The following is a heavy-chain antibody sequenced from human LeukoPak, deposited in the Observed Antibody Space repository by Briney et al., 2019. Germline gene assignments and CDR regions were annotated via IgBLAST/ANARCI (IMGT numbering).Heavy chain of an antibody. Sequence: PSETLSLTCTVSGGSISSSSYYWGWIRQPPGKGLEWIGSIYYSGSTYCNPSLKSRVTISVDTSKNQFSLKLSSVTAADTAVYYCARGRYYFDYWGQGTLVTVSS. CDR3: ARGRYYFDY. CDR1: GGSISSSSYY. V-gene: IGHV4-39*07. CDR2: IYYSGST. J-gene: IGHJ4*02.